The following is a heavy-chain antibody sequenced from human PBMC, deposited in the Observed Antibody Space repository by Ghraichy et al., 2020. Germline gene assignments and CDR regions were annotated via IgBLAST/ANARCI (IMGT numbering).Heavy chain of an antibody. Sequence: SCTVSGGSISGYYWSWIRQPPGKGLEWIGYLYYSGTTNYNPSLKSRVTISVDTSKNQFSLKLTSVTAADTAVYYCARGGYGDSTNMPYFYYGLDVWGQGTTVTVSS. CDR3: ARGGYGDSTNMPYFYYGLDV. CDR2: LYYSGTT. V-gene: IGHV4-59*01. J-gene: IGHJ6*02. CDR1: GGSISGYY. D-gene: IGHD4-17*01.